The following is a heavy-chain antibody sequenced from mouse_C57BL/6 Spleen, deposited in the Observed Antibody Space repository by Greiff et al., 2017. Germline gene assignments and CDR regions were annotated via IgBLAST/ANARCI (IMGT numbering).Heavy chain of an antibody. CDR3: ARYYYGSQYYFDY. J-gene: IGHJ2*01. D-gene: IGHD1-1*01. CDR2: IHPNSGST. CDR1: GYTFTSYW. Sequence: QVQLKQPGAELVKPGASVKLSCKASGYTFTSYWMHWVKQRPGQGLEWIGMIHPNSGSTNYNEKFKSKATLTVDKSSSTAYMQLSSLTSEDSAVYYCARYYYGSQYYFDYWGQGTTLTVSS. V-gene: IGHV1-64*01.